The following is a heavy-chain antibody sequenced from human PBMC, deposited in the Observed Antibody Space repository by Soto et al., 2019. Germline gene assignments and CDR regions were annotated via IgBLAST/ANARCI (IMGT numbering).Heavy chain of an antibody. Sequence: ASVKVSCKASGYTFTSYYMHWVRQAPGQGLEWMGIINPSGGSTSYAQKFQGRVTMTRDTSTSTVYMELSSLRSEDTAVYYCARVLVSGHLKTGGWGPWGQGTMVTVSS. J-gene: IGHJ3*01. CDR2: INPSGGST. D-gene: IGHD6-25*01. V-gene: IGHV1-46*01. CDR1: GYTFTSYY. CDR3: ARVLVSGHLKTGGWGP.